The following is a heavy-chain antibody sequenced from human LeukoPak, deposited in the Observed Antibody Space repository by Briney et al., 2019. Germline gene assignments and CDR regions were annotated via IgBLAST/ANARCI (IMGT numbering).Heavy chain of an antibody. CDR1: GFTVSSNY. D-gene: IGHD3-16*02. CDR2: INPNTGNP. CDR3: ARAYQPLGGLSFPDS. V-gene: IGHV7-4-1*02. Sequence: GGSLRLSCAASGFTVSSNYMSWVRQAPGQGLEWMGWINPNTGNPAYAQGFTGRFVFSLDTSVTTTYLQISGLKAEDTAVYYCARAYQPLGGLSFPDSWGQGTLVTVSS. J-gene: IGHJ5*01.